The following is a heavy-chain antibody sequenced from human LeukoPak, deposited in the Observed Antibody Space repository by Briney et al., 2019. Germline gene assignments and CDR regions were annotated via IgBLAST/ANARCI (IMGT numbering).Heavy chain of an antibody. D-gene: IGHD1-1*01. CDR1: EYTLTSYY. CDR2: INPSGGST. Sequence: ASVKVSCKASEYTLTSYYMHWVRQAPGQGLEWMGIINPSGGSTSYAQKFQGRVTMTRDTSTSTVYMELSSLRSEDTAVYYCAREEGGTRSIDYWGQGTLVTVSS. J-gene: IGHJ4*02. CDR3: AREEGGTRSIDY. V-gene: IGHV1-46*01.